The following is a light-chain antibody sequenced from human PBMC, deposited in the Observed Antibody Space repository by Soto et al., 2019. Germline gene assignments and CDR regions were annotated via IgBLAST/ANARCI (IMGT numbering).Light chain of an antibody. CDR3: QQGNNFPFT. Sequence: DIQITHSPSSVSASVGDRVTVTCRTSRNVSSWLAWYQQTPGKAPKLMIHGASTLQRGVPSRFSGSGSGTEFSLTISSLQPEDFATYSCQQGNNFPFTFGPGTKVDIK. CDR1: RNVSSW. CDR2: GAS. V-gene: IGKV1-12*01. J-gene: IGKJ3*01.